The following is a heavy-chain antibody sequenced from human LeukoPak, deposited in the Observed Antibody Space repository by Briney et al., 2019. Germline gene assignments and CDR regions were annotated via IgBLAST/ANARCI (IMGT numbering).Heavy chain of an antibody. V-gene: IGHV1-69*02. CDR2: IIPILGIA. CDR1: GYTFTGYY. J-gene: IGHJ4*02. Sequence: SVKVSCKASGYTFTGYYMHWVRQAPGQGLEWMGRIIPILGIANYAQKFQGRVTITADKSTSTAYMELSSLRSEDTAVYYCAVYSGWYAYYFDYWGQGTLVTVSS. CDR3: AVYSGWYAYYFDY. D-gene: IGHD6-19*01.